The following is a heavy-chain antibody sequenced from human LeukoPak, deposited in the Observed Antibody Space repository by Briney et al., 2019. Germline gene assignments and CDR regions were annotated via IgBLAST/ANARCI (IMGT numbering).Heavy chain of an antibody. CDR2: IKSKTDGGTT. J-gene: IGHJ5*02. D-gene: IGHD2-15*01. CDR3: TTDEYCSGGSCYWFDP. V-gene: IGHV3-15*01. CDR1: GFTFSSYA. Sequence: GGSLRLSCAASGFTFSSYAMSWVRQAPGKGLEWVGRIKSKTDGGTTDYAAPVKGRFTISRDDSKNTLYLQMNSLKTEDTAVYYCTTDEYCSGGSCYWFDPWGQGTLVTVSS.